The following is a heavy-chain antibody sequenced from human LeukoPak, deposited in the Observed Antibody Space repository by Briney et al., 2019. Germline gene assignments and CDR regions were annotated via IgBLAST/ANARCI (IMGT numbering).Heavy chain of an antibody. J-gene: IGHJ4*02. CDR3: AGRLRDAAAFDY. V-gene: IGHV3-53*01. CDR2: SNSDTT. D-gene: IGHD4-17*01. CDR1: GFTFSSYA. Sequence: GGSLRLSCAASGFTFSSYAMHWVRRAPGKGLEWVSLSNSDTTYHAESVKGRFTISRDNSQNTFYLQMNSLRAEDTAVYYCAGRLRDAAAFDYWGQGTLVTVSS.